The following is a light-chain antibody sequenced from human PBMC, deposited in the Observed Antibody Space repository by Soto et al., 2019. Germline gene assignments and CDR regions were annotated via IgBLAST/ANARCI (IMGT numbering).Light chain of an antibody. CDR3: SSYTSSSTYV. V-gene: IGLV2-14*01. Sequence: QSALTQPASVSGSPGQSITISCTGTSSDVGTYNFVSWYQQHPGEAPKLMIYEVSYRPSGVSDRFSGSKSDNTASLSISGLQAEDGADYYCSSYTSSSTYVFGTGTKVTVL. CDR2: EVS. J-gene: IGLJ1*01. CDR1: SSDVGTYNF.